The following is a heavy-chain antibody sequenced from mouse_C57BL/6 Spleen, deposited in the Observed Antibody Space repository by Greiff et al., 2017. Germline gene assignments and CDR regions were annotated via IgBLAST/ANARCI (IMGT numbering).Heavy chain of an antibody. Sequence: EVKVVESGGGLVQPGGSLSLSCAASGFTFTDYYMSWVRQPPGKALEWLGFIRNKANGYTTEYSASVKGRFTISRDNSQSILYLQMNALRAEDSATYYCARHLYSAWFAYWGQGTLVTVSA. D-gene: IGHD2-1*01. J-gene: IGHJ3*01. V-gene: IGHV7-3*01. CDR3: ARHLYSAWFAY. CDR1: GFTFTDYY. CDR2: IRNKANGYTT.